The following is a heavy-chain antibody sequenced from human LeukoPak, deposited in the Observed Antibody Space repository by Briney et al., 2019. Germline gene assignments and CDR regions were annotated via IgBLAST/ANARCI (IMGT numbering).Heavy chain of an antibody. CDR2: ISSSSSYI. CDR3: ARSVAPGNSGYSFDY. Sequence: GGSLRLSCAASGFTFSSYSMNWVRQAPGKGLEWVSSISSSSSYIYYADSVKGRFTISRDNAKNSLYLQMNSLRAEDTAMYYCARSVAPGNSGYSFDYWGQGTPVTVSS. CDR1: GFTFSSYS. V-gene: IGHV3-21*04. J-gene: IGHJ4*02. D-gene: IGHD5-12*01.